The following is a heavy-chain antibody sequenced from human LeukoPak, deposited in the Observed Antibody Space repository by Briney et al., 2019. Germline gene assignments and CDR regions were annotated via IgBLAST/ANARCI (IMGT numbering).Heavy chain of an antibody. D-gene: IGHD1-1*01. CDR1: GGSISSTSYY. CDR3: ARLGTTILYYFDY. V-gene: IGHV4-39*01. Sequence: SETLSLTCTVSGGSISSTSYYWGWIRQPPGKGLEWIVSIFYSGSTYYTPSLQSRVTISVDTSKNQFSLRLSSVTAADTAVYYCARLGTTILYYFDYWGQGTPVTVSS. J-gene: IGHJ4*02. CDR2: IFYSGST.